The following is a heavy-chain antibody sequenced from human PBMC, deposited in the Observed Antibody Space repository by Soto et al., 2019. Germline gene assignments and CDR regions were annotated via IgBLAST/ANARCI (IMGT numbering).Heavy chain of an antibody. J-gene: IGHJ4*02. D-gene: IGHD3-10*01. Sequence: ASVKVSCKASGYTFTSYYMHWVRQAPGQGLEWMGTINPSGGSTSHAQKFQGRVTMTRDTSTSTVYMELSSLRSEDTAVYYCARAPMVPGVKILSYFDYWSQGTLVTVSS. V-gene: IGHV1-46*01. CDR3: ARAPMVPGVKILSYFDY. CDR2: INPSGGST. CDR1: GYTFTSYY.